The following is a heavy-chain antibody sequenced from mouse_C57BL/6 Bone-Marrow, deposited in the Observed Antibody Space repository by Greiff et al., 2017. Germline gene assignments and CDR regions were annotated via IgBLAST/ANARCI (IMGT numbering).Heavy chain of an antibody. CDR2: IYPGSGNT. V-gene: IGHV1-66*01. CDR1: GYSFTSYY. J-gene: IGHJ3*01. Sequence: QVQLQQSGPELVKPGASVKISCKASGYSFTSYYIHWVKQRPGQGLEWIGWIYPGSGNTKYNEKFKGKATLTADTSSSTAYMQLSSLTSEDSAVYYGARDSNYPFAYWGQGTLVTVSA. CDR3: ARDSNYPFAY. D-gene: IGHD2-5*01.